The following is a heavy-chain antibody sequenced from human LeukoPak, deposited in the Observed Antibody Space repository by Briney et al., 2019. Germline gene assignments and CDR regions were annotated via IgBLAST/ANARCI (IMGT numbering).Heavy chain of an antibody. D-gene: IGHD3-22*01. CDR1: GVSISSYY. CDR2: IYTSGST. CDR3: ARGFGYYDSSGFDY. J-gene: IGHJ4*02. Sequence: SETLSLTCTVSGVSISSYYWSWIRQPAGKGLEWIGRIYTSGSTKYNPSLKSRVTMSVDTSKNQISLKLSSVTAADTAVYYCARGFGYYDSSGFDYWGQGTLVTVSS. V-gene: IGHV4-4*07.